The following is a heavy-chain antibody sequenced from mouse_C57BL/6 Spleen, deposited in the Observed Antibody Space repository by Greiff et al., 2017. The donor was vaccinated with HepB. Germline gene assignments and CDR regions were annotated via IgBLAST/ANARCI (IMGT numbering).Heavy chain of an antibody. CDR3: ARDRLTGTWYFDV. CDR2: ISDGGSYT. CDR1: GFTFSSYA. D-gene: IGHD4-1*01. Sequence: VQLKESGGGLVKPGGSLKLSCAASGFTFSSYAMSWVRQTPEKRLEWVATISDGGSYTYYPDNVKGRFTISRDNAKNNLYLQMSHLKSEDTAMYYCARDRLTGTWYFDVWGTGTTVTVSS. J-gene: IGHJ1*03. V-gene: IGHV5-4*01.